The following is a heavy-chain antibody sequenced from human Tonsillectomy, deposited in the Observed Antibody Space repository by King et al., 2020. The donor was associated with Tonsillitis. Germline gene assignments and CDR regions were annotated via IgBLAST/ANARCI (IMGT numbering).Heavy chain of an antibody. J-gene: IGHJ3*02. V-gene: IGHV4-31*03. D-gene: IGHD3-3*01. CDR3: ARVTIFGVVPDAFDI. Sequence: VQLQESGPGLVKPSQTLSLTCTVSGGPISSGVYYWSWIRQHPGKGLEWIGYFYYSGNTYYTPSLKSRVTISVDTSKNQFSLKLDSVTAADTAVYYCARVTIFGVVPDAFDIWGQGTMVTVSS. CDR1: GGPISSGVYY. CDR2: FYYSGNT.